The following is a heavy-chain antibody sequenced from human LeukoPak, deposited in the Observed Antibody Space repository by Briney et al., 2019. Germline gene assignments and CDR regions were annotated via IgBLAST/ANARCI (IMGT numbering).Heavy chain of an antibody. Sequence: GGSLGLSCAASGFTFSTYWMHWVRQAPGKGLVWVSRINSDGSDTSYADSVKGRFTISRDNAKNTLYLQMNSLRAEDTAVYYCARGVSLLNYYFDYWGQGTLVTVSS. D-gene: IGHD6-13*01. CDR1: GFTFSTYW. V-gene: IGHV3-74*01. J-gene: IGHJ4*02. CDR2: INSDGSDT. CDR3: ARGVSLLNYYFDY.